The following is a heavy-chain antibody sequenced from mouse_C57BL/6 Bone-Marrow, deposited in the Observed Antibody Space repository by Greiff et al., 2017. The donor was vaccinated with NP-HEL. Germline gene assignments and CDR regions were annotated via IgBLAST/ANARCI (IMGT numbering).Heavy chain of an antibody. CDR2: IDPENGDT. Sequence: DVKLQESGAELVRPGASVKLSCTASGFNIKDDYMHWVKQRPEQGLEWIGWIDPENGDTEYASKFQGKATITADTSSNTAYLQLSSLTSEDTAVYYCTTAPYDGYYTWFAYWGQGTLVTVSA. V-gene: IGHV14-4*01. J-gene: IGHJ3*01. CDR3: TTAPYDGYYTWFAY. D-gene: IGHD2-3*01. CDR1: GFNIKDDY.